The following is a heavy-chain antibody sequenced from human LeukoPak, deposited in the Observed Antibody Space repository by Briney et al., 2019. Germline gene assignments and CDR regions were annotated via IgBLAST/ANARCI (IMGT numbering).Heavy chain of an antibody. CDR3: ARAIMITFGGVIVDDY. CDR2: INPNSGGT. CDR1: GYTFTGYY. V-gene: IGHV1-2*02. J-gene: IGHJ4*02. D-gene: IGHD3-16*02. Sequence: ASVKVSCKASGYTFTGYYMHWVRQAPAQGLEWMGWINPNSGGTNYAQKFQGRVTMTRDTSISTAYMELSRLRSDDTAVYYCARAIMITFGGVIVDDYWGQGTLVTVSS.